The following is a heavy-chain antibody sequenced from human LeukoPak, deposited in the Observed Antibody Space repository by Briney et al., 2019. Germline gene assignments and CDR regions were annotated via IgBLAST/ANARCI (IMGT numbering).Heavy chain of an antibody. CDR2: IYSGGNT. CDR3: ARAVGPTTYWGFDY. J-gene: IGHJ4*02. D-gene: IGHD1-26*01. Sequence: GGSLRLSCTVSVFTVSNSMSWVRQAPGKGLEWVSFIYSGGNTHYSDSVKGRFTISRDNSKNTLYLQMNSLRAEDTAVYYCARAVGPTTYWGFDYWGRGTLVTVSS. CDR1: VFTVSNS. V-gene: IGHV3-53*01.